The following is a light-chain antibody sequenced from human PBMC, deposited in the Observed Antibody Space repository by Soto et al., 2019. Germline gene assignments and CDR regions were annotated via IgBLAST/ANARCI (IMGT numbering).Light chain of an antibody. J-gene: IGLJ1*01. V-gene: IGLV2-14*01. Sequence: QSVLTQPASVSGSTGQSITISCTGTSSDVGGYNYVSWYQQHPGKAPKLMIYDVSNRPSGVSNRFSGSKSGNTASLTISGRQAEDEANYYCISYTISSTLVCVFGTGTKVTVL. CDR3: ISYTISSTLVCV. CDR1: SSDVGGYNY. CDR2: DVS.